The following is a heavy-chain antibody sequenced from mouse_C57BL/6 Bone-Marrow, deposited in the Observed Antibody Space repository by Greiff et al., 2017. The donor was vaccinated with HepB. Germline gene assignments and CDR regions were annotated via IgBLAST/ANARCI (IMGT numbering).Heavy chain of an antibody. CDR3: ARGQGFYYFDY. CDR1: GYTFTSYW. Sequence: QVQLKESGAELVMPGASVKLSCKASGYTFTSYWMHWVKQRPGQGLEWIGEIDPSDSYTNYNQKFKGKSTLTVDKSSSTAYMQLSSLTSEDSAVYYCARGQGFYYFDYWGQGTTLTVSS. V-gene: IGHV1-69*01. D-gene: IGHD3-2*02. J-gene: IGHJ2*01. CDR2: IDPSDSYT.